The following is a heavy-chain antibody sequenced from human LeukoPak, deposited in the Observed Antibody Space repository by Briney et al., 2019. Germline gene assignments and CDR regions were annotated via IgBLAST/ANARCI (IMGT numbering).Heavy chain of an antibody. J-gene: IGHJ5*02. Sequence: ASVKVSCKASGYTFTGYYMHWVRQAPGQGLEWMGWINPNSGGTNYAQKFQGRVTMTRDMSISTAYMELSRLRSDDTAVYYCARDLQAAAAGTNWFDPWGQGTLVTVSS. CDR3: ARDLQAAAAGTNWFDP. CDR1: GYTFTGYY. V-gene: IGHV1-2*02. CDR2: INPNSGGT. D-gene: IGHD6-13*01.